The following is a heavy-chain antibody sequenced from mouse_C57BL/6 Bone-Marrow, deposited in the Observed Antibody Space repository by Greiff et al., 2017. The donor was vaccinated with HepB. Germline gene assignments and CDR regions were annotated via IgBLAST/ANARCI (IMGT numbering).Heavy chain of an antibody. Sequence: EVKLMESGGGLVKPGGSLKLSCAASGFTFSDYGMHWVRQAPEKGLEWVAYISSGSSTIYYADTVKGRFTISRDNAKNTLFLQMTSLRSEDTAMYYCARLYYGNYEAMDYWGQGTSVTVSS. V-gene: IGHV5-17*01. J-gene: IGHJ4*01. CDR1: GFTFSDYG. D-gene: IGHD2-1*01. CDR3: ARLYYGNYEAMDY. CDR2: ISSGSSTI.